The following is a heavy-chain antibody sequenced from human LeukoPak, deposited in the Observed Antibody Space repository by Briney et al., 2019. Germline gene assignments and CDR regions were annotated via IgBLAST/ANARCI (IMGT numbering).Heavy chain of an antibody. CDR1: GCTFRTLG. CDR3: AKIGPDHIWGNYLVY. D-gene: IGHD3-16*01. CDR2: IRYDGNNK. Sequence: PTGGSLRIPGRASGCTFRTLGMHSVRQAPGKGLEWVAFIRYDGNNKYYADSVKGRFTISRDNSKNMLYLEMKSLRPEETAVYYCAKIGPDHIWGNYLVYRGQGTLVTVSS. J-gene: IGHJ4*02. V-gene: IGHV3-30*02.